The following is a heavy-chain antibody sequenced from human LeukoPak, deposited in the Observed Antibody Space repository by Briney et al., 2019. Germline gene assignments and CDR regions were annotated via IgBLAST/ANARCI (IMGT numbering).Heavy chain of an antibody. CDR3: ARDPKLVYYFDY. V-gene: IGHV3-30*03. Sequence: GGSLRLSCAASGFTFSSYGMHWVRQAPGKGLEWVAVISYDGSNKYYADSVKGRFTISRDNSKNTLYLQMNSLRAEDTAVYYCARDPKLVYYFDYWGQGTLVTVSS. D-gene: IGHD6-13*01. CDR1: GFTFSSYG. J-gene: IGHJ4*02. CDR2: ISYDGSNK.